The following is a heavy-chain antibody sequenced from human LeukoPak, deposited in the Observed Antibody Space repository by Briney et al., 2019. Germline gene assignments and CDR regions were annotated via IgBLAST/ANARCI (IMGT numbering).Heavy chain of an antibody. V-gene: IGHV4-34*01. CDR2: INHSGST. CDR1: GGSFSGYY. Sequence: SETLSLTCAVSGGSFSGYYWSWIRQPPGKGLEWIGEINHSGSTNYNPSLKSRVTISVDTSKNQFSLKLSSVTAADTAVYYCARGGATIFGVVIISPRFDPWGQGTLVTVSS. CDR3: ARGGATIFGVVIISPRFDP. J-gene: IGHJ5*02. D-gene: IGHD3-3*01.